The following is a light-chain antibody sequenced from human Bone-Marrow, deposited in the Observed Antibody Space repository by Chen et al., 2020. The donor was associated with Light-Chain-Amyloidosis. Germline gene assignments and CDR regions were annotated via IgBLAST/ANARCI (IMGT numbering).Light chain of an antibody. CDR2: RDT. J-gene: IGLJ2*01. Sequence: SSELTQPPSVSVSPGQTARITCSGDDLPTKYAYWYQQKPGQAPVLVIHRDTERPSGISERFSGSSSGTTATVTISGVQADDEADYHCQSADSSGTYEVIFGGGTKLTVL. CDR3: QSADSSGTYEVI. CDR1: DLPTKY. V-gene: IGLV3-25*03.